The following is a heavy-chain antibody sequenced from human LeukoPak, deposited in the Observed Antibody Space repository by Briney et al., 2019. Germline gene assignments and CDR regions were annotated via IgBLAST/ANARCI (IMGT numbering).Heavy chain of an antibody. V-gene: IGHV1-18*01. D-gene: IGHD6-6*01. CDR1: GGTFSSYA. J-gene: IGHJ5*02. CDR2: ISAYNGNT. Sequence: RASVKVSCKASGGTFSSYAISWVRQAPGQGLEWMGWISAYNGNTNYAQKLQGRVTMTTDTSTSTAYMELRSLRSDDTAVYYCARDLGSSATSTNWFDPWGQGTLVTVSS. CDR3: ARDLGSSATSTNWFDP.